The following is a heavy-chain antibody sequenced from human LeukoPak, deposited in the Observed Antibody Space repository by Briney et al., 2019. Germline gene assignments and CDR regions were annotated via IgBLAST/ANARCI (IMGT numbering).Heavy chain of an antibody. Sequence: NPSETLSLTCTVSGGSISSSAYSWGWIRQPPGKGFDWIGNIYDNGNTYYNPSLKSRVTISVDTSKNQFSLQLNSVTAADTAVYYCARQYGPGYSSTWYFDYWGQGTLVTDSS. D-gene: IGHD6-13*01. J-gene: IGHJ4*02. CDR1: GGSISSSAYS. CDR3: ARQYGPGYSSTWYFDY. CDR2: IYDNGNT. V-gene: IGHV4-39*01.